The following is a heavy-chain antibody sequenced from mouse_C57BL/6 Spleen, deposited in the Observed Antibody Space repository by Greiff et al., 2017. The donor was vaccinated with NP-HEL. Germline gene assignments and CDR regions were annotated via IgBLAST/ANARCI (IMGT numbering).Heavy chain of an antibody. CDR1: GFTFTDYY. CDR2: IRNKANGYTT. D-gene: IGHD4-1*01. CDR3: ARSLTCFDY. V-gene: IGHV7-3*01. Sequence: EVKLQESGGGLVQPGGSLSLSCAASGFTFTDYYMNWVRQPPGKALEWLGFIRNKANGYTTEYSASVKGRFTISRDNSQSILYLQMNALRAEDSATYYCARSLTCFDYWGQGTTLTVSS. J-gene: IGHJ2*01.